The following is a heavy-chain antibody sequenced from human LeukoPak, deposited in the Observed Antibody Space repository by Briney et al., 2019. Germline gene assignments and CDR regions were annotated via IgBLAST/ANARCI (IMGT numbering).Heavy chain of an antibody. D-gene: IGHD5-24*01. CDR2: ISGSGGST. Sequence: PGGSLRLSCAASGFTFSSYGMSWVRQAPGKGLEWVSAISGSGGSTYYADSVKGRFTISRDNSKNTLYLQMNSLRAEDTAVYYCARDEEDRDGYNLASWGQGTLVTVSS. J-gene: IGHJ4*02. CDR3: ARDEEDRDGYNLAS. V-gene: IGHV3-23*01. CDR1: GFTFSSYG.